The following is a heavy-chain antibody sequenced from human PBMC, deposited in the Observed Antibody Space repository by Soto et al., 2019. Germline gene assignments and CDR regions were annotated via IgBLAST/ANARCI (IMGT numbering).Heavy chain of an antibody. V-gene: IGHV1-18*01. CDR1: GYTFTSYG. D-gene: IGHD1-7*01. Sequence: QVQLVQSGAEVKKPGASVKVSYKASGYTFTSYGISWVRQAPGQGLEWMGWISAYNGNTNFAQKLQGRVTMTTETSTSTAYMELRSLRSDDTAVYYCARDREYHWNYNWFDPWGQGTLVTVSS. CDR2: ISAYNGNT. J-gene: IGHJ5*02. CDR3: ARDREYHWNYNWFDP.